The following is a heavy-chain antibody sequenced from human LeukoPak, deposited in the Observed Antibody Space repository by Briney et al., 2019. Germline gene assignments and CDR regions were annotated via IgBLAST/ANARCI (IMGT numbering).Heavy chain of an antibody. V-gene: IGHV3-23*01. CDR1: GFTFSSYA. CDR3: AKKEGVSTSLGWFDP. CDR2: ISGSGGST. J-gene: IGHJ5*02. Sequence: GGSLRLSCAASGFTFSSYAMSWVRQAPGKGLEWVSAISGSGGSTHYADSVKGRFTISRDNSENTLYLQMNSLRAEDTAVYYCAKKEGVSTSLGWFDPWGQGTLVTVSS. D-gene: IGHD2-2*01.